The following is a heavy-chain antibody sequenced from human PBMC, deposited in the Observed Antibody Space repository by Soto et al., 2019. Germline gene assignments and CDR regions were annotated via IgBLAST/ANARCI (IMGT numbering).Heavy chain of an antibody. J-gene: IGHJ4*02. CDR3: AREEHAILTGYLGVFDY. V-gene: IGHV1-69*12. CDR2: IIPIFGTA. CDR1: GGTFSSYA. Sequence: QVQLVQSGAEVKKPGSSVKVSCKASGGTFSSYAISWVRQAPGQGLEWMGGIIPIFGTANYAQKFQGRVTMPEDESTSTAYMELSSLGSEDTAVYYCAREEHAILTGYLGVFDYWGQGTLVTVSS. D-gene: IGHD3-9*01.